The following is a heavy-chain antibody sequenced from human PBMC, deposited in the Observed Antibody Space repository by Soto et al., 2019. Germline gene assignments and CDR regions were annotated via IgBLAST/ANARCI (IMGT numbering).Heavy chain of an antibody. J-gene: IGHJ4*02. CDR3: TRHHPHHYDSSGYFDY. D-gene: IGHD3-22*01. CDR2: IYYSGST. Sequence: SETLSLTCTVSGGSISSGGYYWSWIRQHPGKGLEWIGYIYYSGSTYYNPSLKSRVTLSVDTSKNQFSLHLTSVTAADTAMYYCTRHHPHHYDSSGYFDYWGQGTLVTVSS. V-gene: IGHV4-39*01. CDR1: GGSISSGGYY.